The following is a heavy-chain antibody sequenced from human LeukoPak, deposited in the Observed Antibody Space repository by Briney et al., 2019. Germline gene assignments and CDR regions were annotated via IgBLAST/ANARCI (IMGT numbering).Heavy chain of an antibody. CDR3: VVVGDLDAFDI. J-gene: IGHJ3*02. V-gene: IGHV4-34*01. D-gene: IGHD2-21*01. Sequence: KPSETLSLTCAVYGGSFSGYYWSWIRQPPGKGLEWIGEINHSGSTNYNPSLKSRVTISVDTSKNQFSLKLSSVTAADTAVYYCVVVGDLDAFDIWGQGTMVTVSS. CDR1: GGSFSGYY. CDR2: INHSGST.